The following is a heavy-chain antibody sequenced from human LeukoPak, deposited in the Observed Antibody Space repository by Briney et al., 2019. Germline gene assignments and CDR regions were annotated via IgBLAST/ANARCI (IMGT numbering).Heavy chain of an antibody. D-gene: IGHD2/OR15-2a*01. CDR3: AKGGHASFYDR. J-gene: IGHJ5*02. CDR1: GLIFGNYA. Sequence: GGSLRLSCAASGLIFGNYAMTWVRQAPGKGLEWVSTVSGNGDTTFYADSAKGRFTISRDNSRNIHYLQINSLRGEDTAVYYCAKGGHASFYDRWGQGTLVTVSS. CDR2: VSGNGDTT. V-gene: IGHV3-23*01.